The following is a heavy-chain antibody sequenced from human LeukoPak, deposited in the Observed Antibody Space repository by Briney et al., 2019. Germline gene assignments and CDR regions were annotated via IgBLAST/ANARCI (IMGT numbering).Heavy chain of an antibody. Sequence: PGGYLRLSCAASGFTFSDYSMSWVRQAPGAGLEWVSAISPAGDSTTDADSVKGRFTISRDNSKSTLYLQMHGLTAEDTALYYCARRLVTAGVTDFFDYWGHGTLVSVSS. CDR3: ARRLVTAGVTDFFDY. J-gene: IGHJ4*01. CDR2: ISPAGDST. V-gene: IGHV3-23*01. D-gene: IGHD6-13*01. CDR1: GFTFSDYS.